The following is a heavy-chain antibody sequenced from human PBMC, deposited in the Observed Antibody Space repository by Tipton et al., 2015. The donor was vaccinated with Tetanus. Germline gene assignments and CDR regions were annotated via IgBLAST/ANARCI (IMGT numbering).Heavy chain of an antibody. CDR2: IWFDGSRA. D-gene: IGHD5-24*01. J-gene: IGHJ4*02. Sequence: SLRLSCRASGFDFMGYGMHWVRRAPGTGLEWVAAIWFDGSRAEYADSVQGRFTNSRDNSRSMVYLQMDSLRDEDTGVFYCARDTYYQSHHYNYFDFWGQGVRVTVSS. CDR1: GFDFMGYG. CDR3: ARDTYYQSHHYNYFDF. V-gene: IGHV3-33*01.